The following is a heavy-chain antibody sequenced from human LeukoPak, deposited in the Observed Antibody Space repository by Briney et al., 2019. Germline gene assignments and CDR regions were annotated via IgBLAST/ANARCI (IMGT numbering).Heavy chain of an antibody. Sequence: PSETLSLTCAVYGRFFSGFYWSWIRPPPGKGLEWGGGINHSGSTNYNPSLKSRVTISVDTSKNQFSLKLSSVTAADTAVYYCARGNGGNLGHYCYYMDVWGKGTTVTVSS. CDR2: INHSGST. CDR3: ARGNGGNLGHYCYYMDV. V-gene: IGHV4-34*01. J-gene: IGHJ6*03. D-gene: IGHD4-23*01. CDR1: GRFFSGFY.